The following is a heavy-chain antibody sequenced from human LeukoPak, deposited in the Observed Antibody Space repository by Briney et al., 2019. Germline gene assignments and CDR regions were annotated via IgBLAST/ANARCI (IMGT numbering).Heavy chain of an antibody. V-gene: IGHV3-11*01. Sequence: GGSLRLSCAATGFTFSDYYMSWIRQAPGKGLEWVSYISSSGSTIYYADSVKGRFTISRDNAKNSLYMQINSLRAEDTAVYYCARLTGSPYCGGDCSGNNWFDPWGQGTLVTVSS. J-gene: IGHJ5*02. CDR1: GFTFSDYY. D-gene: IGHD2-21*02. CDR3: ARLTGSPYCGGDCSGNNWFDP. CDR2: ISSSGSTI.